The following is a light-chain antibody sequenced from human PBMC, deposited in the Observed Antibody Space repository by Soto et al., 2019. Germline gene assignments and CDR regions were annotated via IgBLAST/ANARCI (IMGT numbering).Light chain of an antibody. CDR2: EVN. CDR1: NSDVGAYNY. Sequence: QSVLTQPASVSGSPGQSITISCTGSNSDVGAYNYVSWHQQHPGKAPKLIIYEVNNRPSGVSYRFSGSKSGNTASLTISGLQAEDEADYYCASYTVSHTRVFGGGTKLTVL. CDR3: ASYTVSHTRV. V-gene: IGLV2-14*01. J-gene: IGLJ3*02.